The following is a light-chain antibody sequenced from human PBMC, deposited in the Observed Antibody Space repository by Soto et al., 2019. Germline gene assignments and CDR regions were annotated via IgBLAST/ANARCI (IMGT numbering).Light chain of an antibody. V-gene: IGKV1-39*01. CDR2: AAS. Sequence: DNQMTQSPSSLSAAVGDRVTITCRASQSISSYLNWYQQKPGKAPKLLIYAASSLQSGVPSRFSGSGSGTDFTLPISSLQPEDFATYYCQQSYSTLRTFGQGTKLEIK. CDR3: QQSYSTLRT. J-gene: IGKJ2*01. CDR1: QSISSY.